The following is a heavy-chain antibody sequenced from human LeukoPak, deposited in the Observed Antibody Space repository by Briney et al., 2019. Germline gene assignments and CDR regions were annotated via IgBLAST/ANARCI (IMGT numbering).Heavy chain of an antibody. Sequence: KPSETLSLTCAVYGGSFSGYYWSWIRQPPGKGLEWIGEINHSGSTNYNPSLKSRVTISVDTSKNQFSLKLSSVTAADTAVHYCAREGGVRSSWYINYYYGMDVWGKGTTVTVSS. V-gene: IGHV4-34*01. CDR2: INHSGST. D-gene: IGHD6-13*01. J-gene: IGHJ6*04. CDR1: GGSFSGYY. CDR3: AREGGVRSSWYINYYYGMDV.